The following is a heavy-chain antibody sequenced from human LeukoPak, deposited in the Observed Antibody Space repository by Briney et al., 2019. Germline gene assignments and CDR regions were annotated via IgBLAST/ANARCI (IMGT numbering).Heavy chain of an antibody. J-gene: IGHJ4*02. CDR3: ARDRELLPNYFDY. V-gene: IGHV3-9*01. D-gene: IGHD3-10*01. CDR2: ISWNGGNI. CDR1: GFTFDDYA. Sequence: GRSLRLSCAASGFTFDDYAMHWVRQAAGKGLEWVSGISWNGGNIDYADSVKGRFAISRDNAKNSLYLEMNSLRAEDTALYYCARDRELLPNYFDYWGRGTLVTVSS.